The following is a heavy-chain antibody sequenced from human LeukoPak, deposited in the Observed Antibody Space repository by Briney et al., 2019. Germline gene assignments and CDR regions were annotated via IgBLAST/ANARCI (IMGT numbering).Heavy chain of an antibody. CDR3: ARASMGALDY. CDR2: IYYSGST. D-gene: IGHD1-26*01. J-gene: IGHJ4*02. V-gene: IGHV4-39*01. CDR1: GGSISSSSYY. Sequence: SETLSLTCTVSGGSISSSSYYWGWIRQPPGKGLEWIGSIYYSGSTYYNPSLKSRVTISVDTSKNQFSLKLSSVTAADTAVYYCARASMGALDYWGQGTLVTVSS.